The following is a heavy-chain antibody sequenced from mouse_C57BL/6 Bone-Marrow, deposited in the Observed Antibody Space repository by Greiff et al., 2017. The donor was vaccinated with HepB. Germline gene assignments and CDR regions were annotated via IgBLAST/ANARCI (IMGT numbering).Heavy chain of an antibody. CDR1: GFNIKDDY. D-gene: IGHD2-4*01. CDR2: IDPENGDT. V-gene: IGHV14-4*01. Sequence: EVKLMESGAELVRPGASVKLSCTASGFNIKDDYMHWVKQRPEQGLEWIGWIDPENGDTEYASKFQGKATITADTSSNTAYLQLSSLTSEDTAVYYCTTDIYYDSSWFAYWGQGTLVTVSA. CDR3: TTDIYYDSSWFAY. J-gene: IGHJ3*01.